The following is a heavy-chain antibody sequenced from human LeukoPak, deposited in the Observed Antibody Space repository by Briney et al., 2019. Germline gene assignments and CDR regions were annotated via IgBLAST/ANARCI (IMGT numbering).Heavy chain of an antibody. CDR3: ARGASRYDILTGWSNPSYYYYMDV. CDR2: INHSGST. J-gene: IGHJ6*03. D-gene: IGHD3-9*01. CDR1: GGSFSGYY. Sequence: SETLSLTCAVYGGSFSGYYWSWIRQPPGKGLEWIGEINHSGSTNYNPSLKSRVTTSVDTSKNQFSLKLSSVTAADTAVYYCARGASRYDILTGWSNPSYYYYMDVWGKGTTVTVSS. V-gene: IGHV4-34*01.